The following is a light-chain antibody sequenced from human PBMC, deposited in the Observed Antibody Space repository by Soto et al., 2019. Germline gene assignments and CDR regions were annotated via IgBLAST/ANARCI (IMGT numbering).Light chain of an antibody. J-gene: IGLJ1*01. Sequence: QSVLTQPASVSGSPGQSIAISCTGTSSDVGGYTYVSWYQQHPGKAPKLMIYDVSSRPSGVSDRFSGSKSGNTASLTISGLQSEDEADYYCSSYTSTHSYVFGTGTKATVL. CDR1: SSDVGGYTY. CDR3: SSYTSTHSYV. V-gene: IGLV2-14*01. CDR2: DVS.